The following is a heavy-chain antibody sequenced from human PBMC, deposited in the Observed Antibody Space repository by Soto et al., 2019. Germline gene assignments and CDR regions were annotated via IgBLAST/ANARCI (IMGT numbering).Heavy chain of an antibody. J-gene: IGHJ4*02. CDR2: IIPIFGTA. CDR3: AGGEETYLPFGY. Sequence: QVQLVQSGAEVKKPGSSVKVSCKASGGTFSSYAISWVRQAPGQGLEWMGGIIPIFGTAIYAQEFQGRVTITADESTNKAHMELSSLRSEDKAVDYYAGGEETYLPFGYWGQGTLVTVSS. CDR1: GGTFSSYA. D-gene: IGHD3-16*01. V-gene: IGHV1-69*01.